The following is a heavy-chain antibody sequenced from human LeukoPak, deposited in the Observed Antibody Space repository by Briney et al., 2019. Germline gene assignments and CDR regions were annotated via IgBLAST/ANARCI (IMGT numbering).Heavy chain of an antibody. Sequence: GGSLRLSCSASGFTFSNYDMHWVRQEKGKGLEWVSSIGTGGHTYYAPSVKGRFTIFRENAKNSLYLQMNSLRAGDTAIYYCTRGGLEAPCDVWGQGTMVAVSS. CDR2: IGTGGHT. CDR1: GFTFSNYD. D-gene: IGHD5-24*01. CDR3: TRGGLEAPCDV. J-gene: IGHJ3*01. V-gene: IGHV3-13*01.